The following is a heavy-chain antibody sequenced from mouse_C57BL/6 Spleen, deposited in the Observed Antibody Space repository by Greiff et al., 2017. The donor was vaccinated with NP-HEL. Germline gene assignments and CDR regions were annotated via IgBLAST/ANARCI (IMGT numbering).Heavy chain of an antibody. CDR2: IYPGSGNT. J-gene: IGHJ1*03. CDR1: GYTFTDYY. D-gene: IGHD4-1*01. Sequence: QVQLQQSGAELVRPGASVKLSCKASGYTFTDYYINWVKQRPGQGLEWIARIYPGSGNTYYNEKFKGKATLTAEKSSSTAYMQLSSLTSEDSAVYFCARRLTGTWYFDVWGTGTTVTVSS. V-gene: IGHV1-76*01. CDR3: ARRLTGTWYFDV.